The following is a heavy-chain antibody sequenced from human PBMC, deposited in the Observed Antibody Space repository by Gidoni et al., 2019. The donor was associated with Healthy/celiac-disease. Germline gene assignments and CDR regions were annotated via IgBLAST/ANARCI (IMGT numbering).Heavy chain of an antibody. CDR2: IWYDGSNK. Sequence: QVQLVESGGGVVQPGRSLRLSCAASGFTFSSYGMHWVRQAPGKGLEWVAVIWYDGSNKYYADSVKGRFTISRDNSKNTLYLQMNSLRAEDTAVYYCARSHVLSSSWYSPSDYWGQGTLVTVSS. CDR3: ARSHVLSSSWYSPSDY. V-gene: IGHV3-33*01. CDR1: GFTFSSYG. D-gene: IGHD6-13*01. J-gene: IGHJ4*02.